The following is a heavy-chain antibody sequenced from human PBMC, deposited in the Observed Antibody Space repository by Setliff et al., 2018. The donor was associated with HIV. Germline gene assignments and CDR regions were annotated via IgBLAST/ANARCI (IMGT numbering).Heavy chain of an antibody. D-gene: IGHD2-2*01. Sequence: PSETLSLTFTVSDGSISSHYWSWIRQPPGKGLEWIGTIYHSGSTKHNPSLKSRVSISVDRSKNQFSLNLSSVTAADTAVYYCARDPGGLYCRSASCQGGWFDPWGQGTPVTVSS. J-gene: IGHJ5*02. V-gene: IGHV4-59*11. CDR3: ARDPGGLYCRSASCQGGWFDP. CDR2: IYHSGST. CDR1: DGSISSHY.